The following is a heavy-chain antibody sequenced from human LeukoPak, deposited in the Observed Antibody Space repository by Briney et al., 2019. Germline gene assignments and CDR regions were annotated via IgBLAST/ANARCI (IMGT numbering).Heavy chain of an antibody. J-gene: IGHJ4*02. CDR1: GFTFSSYG. D-gene: IGHD3-22*01. CDR3: AREEVVIRPYFDY. CDR2: IWYDGSNK. Sequence: GGSLRLSCAASGFTFSSYGMHGVRQAPGKGVEWVAVIWYDGSNKYYEDSVKGRFTISRDNSQITLYLQMNSLRAEDTAVYYCAREEVVIRPYFDYWGQGTLVTVSS. V-gene: IGHV3-33*01.